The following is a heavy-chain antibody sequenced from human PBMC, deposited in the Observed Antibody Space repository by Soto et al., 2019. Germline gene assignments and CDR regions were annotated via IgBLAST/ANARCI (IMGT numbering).Heavy chain of an antibody. CDR1: GYSFTRYG. D-gene: IGHD3-16*01. Sequence: QVQLVQSGAEVKNPGASVKVSCKASGYSFTRYGIGWARKAPGQGLEWMGWINAYNGNTNYAQNLLGRLTLTTYTSTTTAYMELRSLRSNDTAIYYCAMVDVYVTPSPQDVWGQGTTVTVSS. CDR2: INAYNGNT. CDR3: AMVDVYVTPSPQDV. J-gene: IGHJ6*02. V-gene: IGHV1-18*01.